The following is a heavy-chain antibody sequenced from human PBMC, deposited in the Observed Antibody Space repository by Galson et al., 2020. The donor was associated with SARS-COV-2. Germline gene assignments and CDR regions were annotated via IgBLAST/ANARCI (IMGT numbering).Heavy chain of an antibody. CDR2: IYSSGST. D-gene: IGHD3-22*01. CDR3: LGVGGSGYYYHPLDY. J-gene: IGHJ4*02. CDR1: GGSISSYY. V-gene: IGHV4-59*08. Sequence: ETSETLSLTCTISGGSISSYYWSWIRQPPGKGLGGIGYIYSSGSTNYNPSLESRVTMSVDTSKNQFSLKLSSVTAADTAVYYCLGVGGSGYYYHPLDYWGQGTLVTVSS.